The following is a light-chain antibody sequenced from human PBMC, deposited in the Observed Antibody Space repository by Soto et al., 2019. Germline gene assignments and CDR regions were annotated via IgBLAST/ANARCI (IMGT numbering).Light chain of an antibody. CDR1: QSVSSY. CDR2: DAS. J-gene: IGKJ4*02. CDR3: QHRSRWPPVLT. Sequence: EIVLTQSPATLSLSPGERATLSCRASQSVSSYLAWYQQKPGQAPSLLIYDASNRATGIPARFSGSGSETAFTLTISSLVPECVAVYYCQHRSRWPPVLTFGGGTKVQIK. V-gene: IGKV3-11*01.